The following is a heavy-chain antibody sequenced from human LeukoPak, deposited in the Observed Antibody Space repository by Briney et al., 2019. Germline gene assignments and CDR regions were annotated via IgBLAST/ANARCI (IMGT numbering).Heavy chain of an antibody. Sequence: SQTLSLPCSVSGGSFSSVTLYWGWIRHPPGKGLEWIGRGNARGSTDSNPSLRSRVTVSVDTSKNQVSLRLSSVTAADTAVYYCARESTGTGRYNWYDLWGQGTLVTVSS. J-gene: IGHJ4*02. CDR1: GGSFSSVTLY. V-gene: IGHV4-61*02. D-gene: IGHD5-24*01. CDR3: ARESTGTGRYNWYDL. CDR2: GNARGST.